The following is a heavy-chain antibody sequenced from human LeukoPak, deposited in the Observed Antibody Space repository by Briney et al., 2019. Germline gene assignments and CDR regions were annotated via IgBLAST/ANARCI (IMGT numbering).Heavy chain of an antibody. V-gene: IGHV3-30*02. CDR1: GFTFSSYG. CDR2: IRYDGSNK. J-gene: IGHJ4*02. D-gene: IGHD6-13*01. CDR3: AKDALSRAAAGTMFDY. Sequence: GGSLRLSCAASGFTFSSYGMHWVRQAPGKGLEWVAFIRYDGSNKYYADSVKGRFTISRDNSKNTLYLQMNSLRAEDTAVYYCAKDALSRAAAGTMFDYWGQGTLVTVSS.